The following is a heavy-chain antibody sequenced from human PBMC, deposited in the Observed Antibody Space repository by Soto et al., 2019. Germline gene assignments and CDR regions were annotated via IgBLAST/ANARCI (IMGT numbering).Heavy chain of an antibody. J-gene: IGHJ5*02. D-gene: IGHD5-18*01. CDR3: SRDQTSRLWSYGWFDP. Sequence: ASVKVSCKASGYTFTGYYMHWVRQAPGQGLEWMGWNNPNRGGTNVAQKFQGRVTMTRDTSISTANMELSRVRSDDTAVYYCSRDQTSRLWSYGWFDPWGRGTLVTVSS. CDR2: NNPNRGGT. CDR1: GYTFTGYY. V-gene: IGHV1-2*02.